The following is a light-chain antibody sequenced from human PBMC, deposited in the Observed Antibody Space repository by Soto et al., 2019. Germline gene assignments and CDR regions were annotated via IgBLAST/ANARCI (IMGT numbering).Light chain of an antibody. Sequence: QTVVTQEPSLTVSPGGTVTLTCASSTGAVTSGYYPNWFQQKPGQAPGALIYSTSNKQSWTPARFSGSLLGGKAALTLSGVQPEDEAEYYCLVYYGGAWVFGGGTKLTVL. J-gene: IGLJ3*02. CDR2: STS. V-gene: IGLV7-43*01. CDR3: LVYYGGAWV. CDR1: TGAVTSGYY.